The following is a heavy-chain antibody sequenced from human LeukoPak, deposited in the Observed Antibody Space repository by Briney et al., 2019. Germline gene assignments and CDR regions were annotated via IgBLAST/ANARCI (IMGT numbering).Heavy chain of an antibody. Sequence: GSLRLSCAASGFTFSSYWMSWVRQAPGKGLEWVANIKQDGSEKYYVGSEKGRFTISRDNAKNSLYLQMNSLRAEDTAVYYCASPSGDYYDSYDWYFDLWGRGTLVTVSS. J-gene: IGHJ2*01. CDR1: GFTFSSYW. CDR2: IKQDGSEK. CDR3: ASPSGDYYDSYDWYFDL. D-gene: IGHD4-17*01. V-gene: IGHV3-7*01.